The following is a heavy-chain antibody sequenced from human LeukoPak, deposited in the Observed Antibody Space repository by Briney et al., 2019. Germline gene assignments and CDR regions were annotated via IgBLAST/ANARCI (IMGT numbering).Heavy chain of an antibody. V-gene: IGHV1-46*01. CDR3: ARGKVVTMVRGVIITYFDY. CDR2: IIPSDGST. D-gene: IGHD3-10*01. Sequence: ASVKVSCKASGYSFTRFFIHWVRQAPGQGLEWMGIIIPSDGSTSYAQKFQGRVTMTRDTSTSTVYMELSSLRSEDTAVYYCARGKVVTMVRGVIITYFDYWGQGTLVTVSS. J-gene: IGHJ4*02. CDR1: GYSFTRFF.